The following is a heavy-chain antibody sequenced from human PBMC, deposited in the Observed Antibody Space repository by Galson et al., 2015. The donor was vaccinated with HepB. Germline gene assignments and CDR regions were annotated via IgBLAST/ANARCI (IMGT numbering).Heavy chain of an antibody. V-gene: IGHV4-59*01. CDR1: GGSISSYY. Sequence: ETLSLTCTVSGGSISSYYWSWIRQPPGKGLEWIGYIYYSGSTNYNPSLKSRVTISVDTSKNQFSLKLSSVTAADTAVYYCARVRSYGGPGEEYYYYGMDVWGQGTTVTVSS. J-gene: IGHJ6*02. CDR2: IYYSGST. CDR3: ARVRSYGGPGEEYYYYGMDV. D-gene: IGHD4-23*01.